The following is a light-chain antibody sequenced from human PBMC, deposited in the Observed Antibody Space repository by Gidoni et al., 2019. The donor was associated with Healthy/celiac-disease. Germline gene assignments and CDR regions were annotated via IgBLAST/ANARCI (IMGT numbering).Light chain of an antibody. CDR3: QSYDSSRGV. V-gene: IGLV1-40*01. Sequence: QSVLTQPPSVSGAPGQRVTISCTGSSSNIGAGYDVHWYQQLPGTAPKLLIYGNSKRPSGVPDRFSGSKSGTSASLAITGLQAEDEADYYCQSYDSSRGVFGTGTKVTVL. CDR2: GNS. CDR1: SSNIGAGYD. J-gene: IGLJ1*01.